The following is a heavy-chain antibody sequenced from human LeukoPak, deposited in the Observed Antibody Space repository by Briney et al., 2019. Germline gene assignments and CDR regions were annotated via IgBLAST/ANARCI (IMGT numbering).Heavy chain of an antibody. CDR1: GFTFSSYW. J-gene: IGHJ4*02. V-gene: IGHV3-74*01. Sequence: GGSLRLSCAASGFTFSSYWMHWVRQAPGKGLVWVSRINSDGSSTTYADSVKGRFTISRDNAKNTLYLQMNSLRAEDTAVYYCARGHSDYGLYLYLGQGTLVTVSS. CDR2: INSDGSST. CDR3: ARGHSDYGLYLY. D-gene: IGHD5-12*01.